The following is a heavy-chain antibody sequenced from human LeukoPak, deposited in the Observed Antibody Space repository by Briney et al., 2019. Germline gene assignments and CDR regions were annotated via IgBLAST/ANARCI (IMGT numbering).Heavy chain of an antibody. CDR2: INPSGGST. J-gene: IGHJ5*02. CDR3: ARDFGRIVVVPAAMRGWFDP. CDR1: GYTFTSYY. D-gene: IGHD2-2*01. Sequence: ASVKVSCKASGYTFTSYYMHWVRQAPGQGLEWTGIINPSGGSTSYAQKFQGRVTMTRDTSTSTVYMELSSLRSEDTAVYYCARDFGRIVVVPAAMRGWFDPWGQGTLVTVSS. V-gene: IGHV1-46*01.